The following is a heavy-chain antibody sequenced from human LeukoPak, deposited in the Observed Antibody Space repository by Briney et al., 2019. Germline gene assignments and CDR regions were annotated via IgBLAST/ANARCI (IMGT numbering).Heavy chain of an antibody. CDR1: GYTFTSSG. J-gene: IGHJ6*03. D-gene: IGHD5-12*01. CDR3: ARDAGYSAYDYYYYLDV. Sequence: ASVKVSCKSSGYTFTSSGIRWARRAPGQGLEWMGWLIVYIGDTDYAQKPRGRVTMTTDTSTSTAYMELRSLRCDDAAVYYCARDAGYSAYDYYYYLDVWGKGTIVTVFS. V-gene: IGHV1-18*01. CDR2: LIVYIGDT.